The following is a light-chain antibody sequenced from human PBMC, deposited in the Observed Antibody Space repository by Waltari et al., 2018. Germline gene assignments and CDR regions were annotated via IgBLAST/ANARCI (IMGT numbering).Light chain of an antibody. V-gene: IGLV8-61*01. CDR2: KAN. J-gene: IGLJ3*02. CDR1: SGSLSSTSY. Sequence: QTVVTQEPSLSVSPGGTVTLTCALSSGSLSSTSYASWYQQSPGQPPRPLVYKANIRASGVPYRFSGSVLGNKAVLIITGAQAEDESNSYCLLYMGSGIWVFGGGTKLTVL. CDR3: LLYMGSGIWV.